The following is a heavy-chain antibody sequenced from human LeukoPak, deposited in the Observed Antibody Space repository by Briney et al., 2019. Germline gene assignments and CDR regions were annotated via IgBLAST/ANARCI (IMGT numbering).Heavy chain of an antibody. D-gene: IGHD1-14*01. CDR2: ISSSSSYI. CDR1: GFTFSSYS. CDR3: PRAPKLYVLAAYRNAYYFDY. Sequence: KPGGSLRLSCAASGFTFSSYSINWVRQAPGKGLEWVSSISSSSSYIYYADSVKGRFTISRDNAKNSLYLQMNSLRAEDTTVYYCPRAPKLYVLAAYRNAYYFDYWGQETLVTVSS. V-gene: IGHV3-21*01. J-gene: IGHJ4*02.